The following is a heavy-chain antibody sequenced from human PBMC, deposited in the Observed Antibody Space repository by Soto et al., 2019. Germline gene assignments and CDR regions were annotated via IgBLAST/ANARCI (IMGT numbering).Heavy chain of an antibody. CDR3: ARFYYYDSSGPFDY. V-gene: IGHV1-18*01. CDR2: ISAYNGNT. J-gene: IGHJ4*02. CDR1: GYTFTSYG. D-gene: IGHD3-22*01. Sequence: ASVKVSCKASGYTFTSYGISWVRQAPGQGLEWMGWISAYNGNTNYAQKLQGRVTMTTDTSTSTAYMELRSLRSDDTAVYYCARFYYYDSSGPFDYWGQGTPVTVSS.